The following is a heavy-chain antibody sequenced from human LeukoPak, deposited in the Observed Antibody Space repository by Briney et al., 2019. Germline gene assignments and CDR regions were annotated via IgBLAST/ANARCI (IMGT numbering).Heavy chain of an antibody. CDR2: TYYRSKWYN. Sequence: SQTLSLTCAISGDSASSNSAAWNWIRQSPSRGLEWLGRTYYRSKWYNDYAVSVKSRITINPDTSKNQFSLQLNSVTPEDTAVYYWAKAYCSSTSCSKNWFDPLGQGNLVTVSS. V-gene: IGHV6-1*01. J-gene: IGHJ5*01. CDR1: GDSASSNSAA. CDR3: AKAYCSSTSCSKNWFDP. D-gene: IGHD2-2*01.